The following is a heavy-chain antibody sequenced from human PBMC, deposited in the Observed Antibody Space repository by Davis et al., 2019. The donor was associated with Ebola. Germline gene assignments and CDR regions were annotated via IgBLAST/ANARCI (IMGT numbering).Heavy chain of an antibody. V-gene: IGHV3-74*03. CDR2: INRDGSTT. CDR3: ARADYDSSGYYHGFDY. Sequence: HTGGSLRLSCAASGFTFSSYWMHWVRQAPGKGLVWVSCINRDGSTTTYADSVKGRFTISRDNSKNTLYLQMNSLRAEDTALYYCARADYDSSGYYHGFDYWGQGTLVTVSS. D-gene: IGHD3-22*01. J-gene: IGHJ4*02. CDR1: GFTFSSYW.